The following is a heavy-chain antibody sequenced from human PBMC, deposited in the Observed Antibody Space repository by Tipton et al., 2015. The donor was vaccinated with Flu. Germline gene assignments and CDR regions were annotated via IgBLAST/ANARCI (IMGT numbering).Heavy chain of an antibody. V-gene: IGHV3-48*03. CDR2: ISSSGTTI. D-gene: IGHD7-27*01. CDR1: GFTFSSYA. Sequence: GSLRLSCAASGFTFSSYAMSWVRQAPAKGLEWLSYISSSGTTISYADSVRGRFTISRDNAKNSLYLQLNSLRAEDTALYYCATLTGDDYWGQGDLVTVSS. J-gene: IGHJ4*02. CDR3: ATLTGDDY.